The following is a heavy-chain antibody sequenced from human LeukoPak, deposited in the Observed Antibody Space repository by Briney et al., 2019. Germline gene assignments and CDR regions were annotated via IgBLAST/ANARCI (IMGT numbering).Heavy chain of an antibody. V-gene: IGHV3-30*18. J-gene: IGHJ5*02. CDR3: AKGPLTTAAS. Sequence: GGSLRLSCAASGFTFSSYGMHWVRQAPGKGLEWVAVISYDGSNKYYADSVKGRFTISRDNSKNTLYLQMNSLRAEDTAVYYCAKGPLTTAASWGQGTLVTVSS. CDR2: ISYDGSNK. CDR1: GFTFSSYG. D-gene: IGHD4-17*01.